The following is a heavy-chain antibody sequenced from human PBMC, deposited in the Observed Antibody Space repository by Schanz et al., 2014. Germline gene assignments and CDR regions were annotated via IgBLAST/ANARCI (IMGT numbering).Heavy chain of an antibody. Sequence: VQLVESGGGWVQPGGSLRLSCAASGFPFSDYFMAWIRQPPGRGLEWVSYITGTGTVMYADSVKGRFTISRDNGKNSLSLQMNSLRVEDTAIYYCVRDELLWFGEVLSLDYWGQGALVTVSS. CDR1: GFPFSDYF. D-gene: IGHD3-10*01. CDR3: VRDELLWFGEVLSLDY. J-gene: IGHJ4*02. V-gene: IGHV3-11*04. CDR2: ITGTGTV.